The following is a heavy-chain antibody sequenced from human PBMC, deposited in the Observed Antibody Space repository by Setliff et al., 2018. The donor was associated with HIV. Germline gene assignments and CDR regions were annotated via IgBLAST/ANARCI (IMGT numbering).Heavy chain of an antibody. Sequence: GGSLRLSCVASGFTFSRSWMYWVRQAPGKGLEWVASMNTDGSVKYHVDSARGRFTISRDNTKNSLYLQMTSLRVDDTAVYYCVRWEQDRLDYYYMDVWGKGTTVTVSS. CDR3: VRWEQDRLDYYYMDV. V-gene: IGHV3-7*03. D-gene: IGHD1-26*01. CDR1: GFTFSRSW. J-gene: IGHJ6*03. CDR2: MNTDGSVK.